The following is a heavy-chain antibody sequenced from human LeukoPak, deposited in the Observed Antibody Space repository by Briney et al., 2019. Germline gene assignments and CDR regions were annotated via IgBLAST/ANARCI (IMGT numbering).Heavy chain of an antibody. CDR3: ARGLAISYQLLYEMTAPFDY. Sequence: ASVKVSCKASGYTFTGYYMHWVRQAPGQGLEWMGWINPNSGGTNYAQKFQSRVTMTRDTSISTAYMELSRLRSDDTAVYYCARGLAISYQLLYEMTAPFDYWGQGTLVTVSS. D-gene: IGHD2-2*02. V-gene: IGHV1-2*02. CDR1: GYTFTGYY. J-gene: IGHJ4*02. CDR2: INPNSGGT.